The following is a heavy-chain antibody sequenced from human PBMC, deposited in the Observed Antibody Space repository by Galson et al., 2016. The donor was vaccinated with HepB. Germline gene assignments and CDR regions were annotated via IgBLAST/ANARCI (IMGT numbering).Heavy chain of an antibody. CDR2: IYWDDDK. CDR1: GFSLSSTEVA. D-gene: IGHD3-9*01. Sequence: PALVKPTQTLTLTCTFSGFSLSSTEVAVGWIRQSPGKAPEWLALIYWDDDKSYRPSLENRLTITKDTSKNQVVLTMTNMDPVDTATYYCAHSQYDNFHGYYTSGFDFWGPGTLVTVSS. CDR3: AHSQYDNFHGYYTSGFDF. V-gene: IGHV2-5*02. J-gene: IGHJ4*02.